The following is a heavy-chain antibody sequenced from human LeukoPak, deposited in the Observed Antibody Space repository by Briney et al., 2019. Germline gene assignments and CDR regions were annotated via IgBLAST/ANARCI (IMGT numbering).Heavy chain of an antibody. V-gene: IGHV1-2*02. CDR3: ASGSAYCGGDCYPPYGAFDI. D-gene: IGHD2-21*02. Sequence: GASVKVSCKASGYTFTGYYIHWVRQAPGQGLEWMGWINPNSGGTNYAQQFQGRVTMTRDTSISTAYMELSRLRSDDTAVYYCASGSAYCGGDCYPPYGAFDIWGQGTMVTVSS. CDR2: INPNSGGT. CDR1: GYTFTGYY. J-gene: IGHJ3*02.